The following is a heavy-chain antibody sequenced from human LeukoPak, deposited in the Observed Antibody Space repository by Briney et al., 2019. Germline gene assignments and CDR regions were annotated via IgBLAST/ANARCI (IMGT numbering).Heavy chain of an antibody. CDR3: ARGKVYYYGSGSLQPFDY. CDR1: GGSFSGYY. CDR2: INHSGST. Sequence: SETLSLTCAVYGGSFSGYYWSWIRQPPGKGLEWIGEINHSGSTNYNPSLKSRVTISVDTSKNQFSLKLSSVTAADTAVYYCARGKVYYYGSGSLQPFDYWGQGTLVTVSS. D-gene: IGHD3-10*01. V-gene: IGHV4-34*01. J-gene: IGHJ4*02.